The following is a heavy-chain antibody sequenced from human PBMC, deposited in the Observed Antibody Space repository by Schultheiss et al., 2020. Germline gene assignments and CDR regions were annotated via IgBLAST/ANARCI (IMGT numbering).Heavy chain of an antibody. CDR1: GGSFSGYY. J-gene: IGHJ4*02. V-gene: IGHV4-34*01. CDR2: VNHSGST. CDR3: ANGVTAWYYFDY. Sequence: SETLSLTCAVFGGSFSGYYWSWIRQPPGKGLEWIGEVNHSGSTNYNASLKSRVTISVDTSKNQFSLKLSSVTAADTAVYYCANGVTAWYYFDYWGQGTLVTVSS. D-gene: IGHD3-10*01.